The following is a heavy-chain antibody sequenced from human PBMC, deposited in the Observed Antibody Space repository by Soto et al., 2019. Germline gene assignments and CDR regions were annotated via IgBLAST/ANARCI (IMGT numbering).Heavy chain of an antibody. D-gene: IGHD1-1*01. CDR2: INESGST. J-gene: IGHJ4*02. V-gene: IGHV4-34*01. Sequence: QVQLQQWGAGLVKPSETLSLSCAVYGQSFSGHSWAWIRQPPGQGLEWIGEINESGSTYYNPSLKSRVTISTYTSKNQFSRKLSSVSAADTAAYFCARGSGIVALPGELEDVNYDYWGKGTLVNVSS. CDR1: GQSFSGHS. CDR3: ARGSGIVALPGELEDVNYDY.